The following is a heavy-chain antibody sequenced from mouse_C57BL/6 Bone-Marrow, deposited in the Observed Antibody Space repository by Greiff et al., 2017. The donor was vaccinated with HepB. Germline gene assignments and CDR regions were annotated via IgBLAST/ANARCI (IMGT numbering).Heavy chain of an antibody. Sequence: EVKLMDSGGGLVQSGRSLSLSCATSGFTFSAFYMAWVRQAPGKGLEWIAASRNKANDYTTEYSASVKGRFIVSRDTSQSILYLQMNALRAEDTAIYYCARDAYPYAMDYWGQGTSVTVSS. V-gene: IGHV7-1*01. CDR2: SRNKANDYTT. CDR1: GFTFSAFY. CDR3: ARDAYPYAMDY. J-gene: IGHJ4*01. D-gene: IGHD5-5*01.